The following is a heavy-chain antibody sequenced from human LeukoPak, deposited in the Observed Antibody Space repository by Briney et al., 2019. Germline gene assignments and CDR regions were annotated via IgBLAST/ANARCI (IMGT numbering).Heavy chain of an antibody. J-gene: IGHJ4*02. CDR3: ARGSHRRYSSSWYSL. Sequence: PGGSLRLSCAASGFTFSSYAMHWVRQTPGKGLEWVAVISYDGSNKYYADSVKGRFTISRDNSKNTLYLQMNSLRAEDTAVYYCARGSHRRYSSSWYSLWGQGTLVTVSS. CDR2: ISYDGSNK. CDR1: GFTFSSYA. V-gene: IGHV3-30*04. D-gene: IGHD6-13*01.